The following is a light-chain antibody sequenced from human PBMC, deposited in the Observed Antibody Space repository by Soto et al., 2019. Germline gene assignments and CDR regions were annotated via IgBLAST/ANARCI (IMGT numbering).Light chain of an antibody. J-gene: IGLJ1*01. CDR1: SSDVGGYNR. CDR2: DVS. Sequence: QSVLTQPPSVSGSPGQSVTISCTGTSSDVGGYNRVSWYQQPPGKAPKLLIYDVSNRPSGGSTRFSGSKSGNTASLTFSGFQAEDGADYYCTSYATGSAYVFGPGTKVTV. V-gene: IGLV2-18*02. CDR3: TSYATGSAYV.